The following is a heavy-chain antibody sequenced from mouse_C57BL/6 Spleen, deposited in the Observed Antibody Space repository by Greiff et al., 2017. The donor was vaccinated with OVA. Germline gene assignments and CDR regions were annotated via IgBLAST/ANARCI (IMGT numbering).Heavy chain of an antibody. D-gene: IGHD2-5*01. CDR3: APDELYYSNYVGDWFAY. J-gene: IGHJ3*01. CDR2: IHPNSGST. Sequence: QVQLQQPGAELVKPGASVKLSCKASGYTFTSYWMHWVKQRPGQGLEWIGMIHPNSGSTNYNEKFKSKATLTVDKSSSTAYMQLSSLTSEDSAVYYCAPDELYYSNYVGDWFAYWGQGTLVTVSA. CDR1: GYTFTSYW. V-gene: IGHV1-64*01.